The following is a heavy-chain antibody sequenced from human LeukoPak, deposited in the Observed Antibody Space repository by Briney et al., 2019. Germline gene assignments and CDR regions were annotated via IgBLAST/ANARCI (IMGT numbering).Heavy chain of an antibody. CDR1: GFKHKTYG. CDR3: ARGGVATAWGAFDV. J-gene: IGHJ3*01. CDR2: IYYDGNQK. D-gene: IGHD4-23*01. Sequence: GWSLSLYCAASGFKHKTYGMHWLHQAPGAGLEWVAVIYYDGNQKYYGDSVKGRFTVSRDVSENMLYLQMSSLGADDTAVYYCARGGVATAWGAFDVWGQGTMVTVSS. V-gene: IGHV3-33*01.